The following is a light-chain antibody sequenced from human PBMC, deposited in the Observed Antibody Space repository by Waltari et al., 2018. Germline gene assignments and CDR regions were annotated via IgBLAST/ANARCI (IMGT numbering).Light chain of an antibody. CDR1: QSISSH. CDR3: QQYYSTPPA. V-gene: IGKV3-15*01. Sequence: ETVLTQSPATLSLSPGERATLSCRASQSISSHLAWYQQKPGQPPRLLIYWASTRESGVPDRFSGSGSGTDFTLTISSLQAEDVAVYYCQQYYSTPPAFGGGTKVGIK. J-gene: IGKJ4*01. CDR2: WAS.